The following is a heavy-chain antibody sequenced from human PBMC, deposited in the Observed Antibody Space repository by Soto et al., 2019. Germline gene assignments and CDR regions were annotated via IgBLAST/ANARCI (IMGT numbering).Heavy chain of an antibody. D-gene: IGHD3-22*01. CDR3: ARDRSMIVVGGYFDY. CDR1: GYTFTSYY. V-gene: IGHV1-46*01. J-gene: IGHJ4*02. CDR2: INPSGGST. Sequence: GASVKVSCKASGYTFTSYYRHWVRQAPGQGLEWMGIINPSGGSTSYAQKFQGRVTMTRDTSTSTVYMELSSLRSEDTAVYYCARDRSMIVVGGYFDYWGQGTLVTVSS.